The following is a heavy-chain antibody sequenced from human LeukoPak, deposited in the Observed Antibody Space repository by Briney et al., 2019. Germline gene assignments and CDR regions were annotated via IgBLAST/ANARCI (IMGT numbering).Heavy chain of an antibody. D-gene: IGHD6-13*01. J-gene: IGHJ4*02. V-gene: IGHV3-23*01. CDR2: ISVSGGST. CDR1: GFTFSVAA. CDR3: AKKQEGSWTLDY. Sequence: GGSLRLSCAASGFTFSVAAMTWVRQAPGKGLEWVSRISVSGGSTFYADSVKGRFTMSRDNSKNMVYLQMNSLSLEDTAVYYCAKKQEGSWTLDYWGQGTLITVSS.